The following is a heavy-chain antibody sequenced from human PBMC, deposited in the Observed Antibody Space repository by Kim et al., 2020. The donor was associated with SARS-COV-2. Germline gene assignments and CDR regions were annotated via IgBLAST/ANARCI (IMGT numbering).Heavy chain of an antibody. J-gene: IGHJ5*02. CDR3: ARSYSTGGDYVRGHWFDP. V-gene: IGHV4-31*02. Sequence: KSRVTISVDTSKNQFSLKLSSVTAADTAVYYCARSYSTGGDYVRGHWFDPWGQGTLVTVSS. D-gene: IGHD4-17*01.